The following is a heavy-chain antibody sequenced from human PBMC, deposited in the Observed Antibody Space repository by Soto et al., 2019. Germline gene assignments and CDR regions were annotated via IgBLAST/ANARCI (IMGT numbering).Heavy chain of an antibody. CDR2: IIPNFNSP. J-gene: IGHJ4*01. CDR1: GGPFRSTT. CDR3: EGDGLIGPYWPAY. Sequence: QVQLVQSGAEVNKPESSVKVSCKASGGPFRSTTINWVRQAHGQRLEWMGGIIPNFNSPTYASKFQGRVTMTAAEAKNTANVELRSPRTEDTAVYYCEGDGLIGPYWPAYWGHGTQVTVSS. V-gene: IGHV1-69*01. D-gene: IGHD2-8*02.